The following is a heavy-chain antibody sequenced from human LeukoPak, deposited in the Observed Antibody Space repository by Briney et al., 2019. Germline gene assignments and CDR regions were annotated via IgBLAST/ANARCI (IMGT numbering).Heavy chain of an antibody. CDR2: IYDSGTT. J-gene: IGHJ4*02. D-gene: IGHD2-8*01. CDR1: GGSISRGGYY. V-gene: IGHV4-31*03. Sequence: SETLSLTCTVSGGSISRGGYYWSWTRHHPGKGLEWIGYIYDSGTTYYSPSLKSRVTISADTSKNQFSLRLSSVTAADTAVYYCARDLDGTNHFDYWGQGTLVTVSS. CDR3: ARDLDGTNHFDY.